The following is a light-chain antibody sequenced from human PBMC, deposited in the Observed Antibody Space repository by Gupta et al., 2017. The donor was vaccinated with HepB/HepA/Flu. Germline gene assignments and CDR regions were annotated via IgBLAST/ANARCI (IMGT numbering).Light chain of an antibody. CDR1: NSNIGSNA. CDR2: DDN. Sequence: QSVLTQPPSASAAPGQKVTISCSGSNSNIGSNAVNWYQQLPGTAPKLLIYDDNRRPSGVPDRFSGSKSVTSATLGITVLQSEDEADYYCAAWDNSLSGAVFGGGTELTVL. J-gene: IGLJ2*01. CDR3: AAWDNSLSGAV. V-gene: IGLV1-44*01.